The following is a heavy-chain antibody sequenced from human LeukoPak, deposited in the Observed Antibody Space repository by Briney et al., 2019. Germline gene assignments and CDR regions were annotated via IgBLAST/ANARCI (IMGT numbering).Heavy chain of an antibody. CDR3: ARDSPPAYCSGGSCYFDY. J-gene: IGHJ4*02. D-gene: IGHD2-15*01. V-gene: IGHV4-39*02. CDR1: GGSISSSSYY. Sequence: SETLSLTCTVSGGSISSSSYYWGWIRQPPGKGLEWIGSIYYSGSTYYNPSLKSRVTISVDTSKNQFSLKLSSVTAADTAVYYCARDSPPAYCSGGSCYFDYWGQGTLVTVSS. CDR2: IYYSGST.